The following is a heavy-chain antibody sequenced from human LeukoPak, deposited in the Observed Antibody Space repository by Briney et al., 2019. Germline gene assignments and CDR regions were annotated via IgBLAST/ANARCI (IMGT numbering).Heavy chain of an antibody. Sequence: SETLSHTCTVSGGSISSYYWSWIRQPPGKGLEWIGYIYYSGSANYNPSLKSRVTISVDTSKNQFSLKLSSVTAADTAVYYCARDRGWMGYGDYYFDYWGQGTLVTVSS. J-gene: IGHJ4*02. CDR2: IYYSGSA. CDR1: GGSISSYY. V-gene: IGHV4-59*01. CDR3: ARDRGWMGYGDYYFDY. D-gene: IGHD4-17*01.